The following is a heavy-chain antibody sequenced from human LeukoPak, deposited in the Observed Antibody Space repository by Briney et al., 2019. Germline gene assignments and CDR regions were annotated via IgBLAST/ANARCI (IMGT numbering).Heavy chain of an antibody. J-gene: IGHJ6*03. CDR1: GYSISSGYY. CDR3: ARDLSGEHIVVVTAILFDYYYYYMDV. D-gene: IGHD2-21*02. CDR2: IHHSGST. V-gene: IGHV4-38-2*02. Sequence: SETLSLTCTVSGYSISSGYYWGWIRQPPGKGLEWIGSIHHSGSTYYNPSLKSRVTISVDTSKNQFSLKLSSVTAADTAVYYCARDLSGEHIVVVTAILFDYYYYYMDVWGKGTTVTVSS.